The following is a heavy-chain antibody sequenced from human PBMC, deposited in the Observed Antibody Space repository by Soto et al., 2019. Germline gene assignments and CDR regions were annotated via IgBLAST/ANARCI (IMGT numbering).Heavy chain of an antibody. J-gene: IGHJ4*02. Sequence: QVQLVQSGAEVKKPGSSVKVSCKASGGTFSSYSINWVRQATGQGLEWMGEIIPRFGTANYAQKFQGRGTITADESTSIAYMELSSLISEDTAVYYGARDGGRHSGGIDYWGQGTLVPVSS. CDR1: GGTFSSYS. V-gene: IGHV1-69*01. D-gene: IGHD1-26*01. CDR3: ARDGGRHSGGIDY. CDR2: IIPRFGTA.